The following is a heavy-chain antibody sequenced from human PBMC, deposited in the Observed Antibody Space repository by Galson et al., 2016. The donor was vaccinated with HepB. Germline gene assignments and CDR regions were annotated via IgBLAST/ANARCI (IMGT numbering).Heavy chain of an antibody. V-gene: IGHV1-69*13. J-gene: IGHJ6*02. D-gene: IGHD2-15*01. CDR3: STNLGYCSGGSCYLSGGMDV. CDR1: GYTFTFNY. CDR2: IIPIFGTA. Sequence: SVKVSCKASGYTFTFNYIHWVRQAPGQGLEWMGGIIPIFGTANYARKFQGRVTITADESTGTAYMELSSLRSEDTAVYYCSTNLGYCSGGSCYLSGGMDVWGQGTTVTVSS.